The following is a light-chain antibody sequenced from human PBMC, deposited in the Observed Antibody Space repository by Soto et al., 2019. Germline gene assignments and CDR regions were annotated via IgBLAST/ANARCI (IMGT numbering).Light chain of an antibody. J-gene: IGLJ2*01. Sequence: SVLSPPPCACVSPGQLVAISCTGTSSDVGGYNYVSWYQQHPGKAPKLMIYEVSKRPSGVPDRFSGSKSGNTASLTVSGLQAEDEADYYCSSYAGSNNLVFGGGT. CDR2: EVS. CDR1: SSDVGGYNY. CDR3: SSYAGSNNLV. V-gene: IGLV2-8*01.